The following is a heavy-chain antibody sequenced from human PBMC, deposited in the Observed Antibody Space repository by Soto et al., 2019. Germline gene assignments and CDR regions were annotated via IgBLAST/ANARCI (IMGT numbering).Heavy chain of an antibody. CDR3: ATLPPRIVVSLLPIPT. CDR2: IYNSGST. Sequence: ASXTMDIARSVSGASMYTRGYFWSLIRQSPAKGLEWIGYIYNSGSTYYNPSLKSRVTISVDTSNNQFSLRLRSVTAADTAVYYCATLPPRIVVSLLPIPTWGQGILVTVSS. J-gene: IGHJ5*02. D-gene: IGHD2-21*01. V-gene: IGHV4-31*02. CDR1: GASMYTRGYF.